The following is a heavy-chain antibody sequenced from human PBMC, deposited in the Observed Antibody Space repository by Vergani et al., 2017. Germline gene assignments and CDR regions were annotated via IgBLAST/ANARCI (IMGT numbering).Heavy chain of an antibody. V-gene: IGHV3-23*01. CDR2: ISGSGGST. Sequence: EVQLLESGGGLVQPGGSLRLSCAASGFTFSSYAMSWVRQAPGKGLEWVSAISGSGGSTYYADSVKGRFTISRDNSKNSLYLQMNSLRTEDTALYYCAREGSGYDGNYFDYWGQGTLVTVSS. CDR3: AREGSGYDGNYFDY. CDR1: GFTFSSYA. J-gene: IGHJ4*02. D-gene: IGHD5-12*01.